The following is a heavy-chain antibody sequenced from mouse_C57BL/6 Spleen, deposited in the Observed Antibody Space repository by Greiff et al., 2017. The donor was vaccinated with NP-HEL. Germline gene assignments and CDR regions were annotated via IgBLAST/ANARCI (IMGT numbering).Heavy chain of an antibody. CDR2: IWTGGGT. Sequence: VKLMESGPGLVAPSQSLSITCTVSGFSLTSYAISWVRQPPGKGLEWLGVIWTGGGTNYNLALKSRLSISKDNSKSQVFLKMNSLQTDDTARYYCARNSQYYYGSSYFDYWGQGTTLTVSS. V-gene: IGHV2-9-1*01. CDR3: ARNSQYYYGSSYFDY. D-gene: IGHD1-1*01. J-gene: IGHJ2*01. CDR1: GFSLTSYA.